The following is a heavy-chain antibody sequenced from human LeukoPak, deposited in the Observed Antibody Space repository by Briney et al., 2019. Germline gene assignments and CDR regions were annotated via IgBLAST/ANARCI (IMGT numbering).Heavy chain of an antibody. V-gene: IGHV3-23*01. CDR3: AKASWVSSTDAVR. D-gene: IGHD6-19*01. CDR1: GLSFSSFA. J-gene: IGHJ4*02. Sequence: GGSLRLSCAASGLSFSSFAMSWVRQGPARGLEWVSSIRGNGVTFYADSVKGRFTLSSDSSRNTVYFQLNNLRVEDTAIYYCAKASWVSSTDAVRWGQGTLVTVPS. CDR2: IRGNGVT.